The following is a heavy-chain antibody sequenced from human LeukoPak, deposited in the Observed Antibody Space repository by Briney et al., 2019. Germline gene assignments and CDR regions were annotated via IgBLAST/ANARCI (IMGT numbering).Heavy chain of an antibody. D-gene: IGHD1-26*01. CDR1: GDSISSYY. J-gene: IGHJ4*02. Sequence: SETLSLTCDVSGDSISSYYWSWIRQPAGKGLEWLGRIYPSGSANYNPSLKSRGTMSVDTSKNQFSLRLSSVTAADTAVYYCTREDRPYCPFAYWGQGVLVTVSS. V-gene: IGHV4-4*07. CDR3: TREDRPYCPFAY. CDR2: IYPSGSA.